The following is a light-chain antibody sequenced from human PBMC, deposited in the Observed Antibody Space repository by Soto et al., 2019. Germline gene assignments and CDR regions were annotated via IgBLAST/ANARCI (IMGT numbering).Light chain of an antibody. CDR3: SSYTSSSTYV. Sequence: QSVLTQPASVSGSPGQSITISCTGTSSDVGNYNYVSWYQQHPGKAPKLMIYDVSNRASGVSIRFSGSKSAITASLTISGLQAEDEADYYCSSYTSSSTYVFGARTKVPVL. CDR2: DVS. J-gene: IGLJ1*01. V-gene: IGLV2-14*01. CDR1: SSDVGNYNY.